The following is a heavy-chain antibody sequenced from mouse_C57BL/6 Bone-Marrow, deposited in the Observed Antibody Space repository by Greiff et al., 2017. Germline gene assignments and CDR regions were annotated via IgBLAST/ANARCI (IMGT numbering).Heavy chain of an antibody. V-gene: IGHV1-52*01. J-gene: IGHJ4*01. CDR1: GYTFTSYW. D-gene: IGHD1-1*01. Sequence: QVQLKQPGAELVRPGSSVKLSCKASGYTFTSYWMHWVKQRPIQGLEWIGNIDPSDSETHYNQKFKDKATLTVDKSSSTAYMQLSSLTSEDSAVYYCARYYYYGSRGDAMDYWGQGTSVTVSS. CDR2: IDPSDSET. CDR3: ARYYYYGSRGDAMDY.